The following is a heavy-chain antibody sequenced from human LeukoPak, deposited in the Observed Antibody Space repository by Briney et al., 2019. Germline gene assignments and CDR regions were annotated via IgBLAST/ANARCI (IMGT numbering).Heavy chain of an antibody. Sequence: GASVKVSCKASGYTFTSYYMHWVRQAPGQGLEWMGIINPSGGSTSYAQKFQGRVTMTRDTSTSTVYMELSSLRSDDTAVYYCARDRDILTGQADFDYWGQGTLVTVSS. D-gene: IGHD3-9*01. J-gene: IGHJ4*02. CDR3: ARDRDILTGQADFDY. CDR2: INPSGGST. CDR1: GYTFTSYY. V-gene: IGHV1-46*01.